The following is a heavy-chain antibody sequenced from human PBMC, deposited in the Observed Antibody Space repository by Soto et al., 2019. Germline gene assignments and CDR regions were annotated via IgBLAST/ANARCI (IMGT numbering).Heavy chain of an antibody. CDR2: IKQDGGET. CDR1: GFTFSSNW. Sequence: RLSCAASGFTFSSNWISWVRQAPGKVLEWVANIKQDGGETYYVDSVKGRFTISKDNAKNSLYLKMNSLRAEDTAVYYCASLDSAKAPGYWGRGTLVTVSS. V-gene: IGHV3-7*01. J-gene: IGHJ4*02. D-gene: IGHD1-26*01. CDR3: ASLDSAKAPGY.